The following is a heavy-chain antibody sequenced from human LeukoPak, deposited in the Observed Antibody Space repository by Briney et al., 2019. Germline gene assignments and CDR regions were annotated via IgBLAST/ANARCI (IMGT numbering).Heavy chain of an antibody. V-gene: IGHV4-30-4*08. J-gene: IGHJ4*02. CDR2: IDYSGST. CDR1: GGSISSGDYY. CDR3: ARGEVTTYYIDY. D-gene: IGHD4-11*01. Sequence: PSQTLSLTCTVSGGSISSGDYYCSWIRQPPGKGLEWIGYIDYSGSTYYNPSLKSRVTISVDTSKNQFSLKLSSVTAAVTAVYYCARGEVTTYYIDYWGQGTLVTVSS.